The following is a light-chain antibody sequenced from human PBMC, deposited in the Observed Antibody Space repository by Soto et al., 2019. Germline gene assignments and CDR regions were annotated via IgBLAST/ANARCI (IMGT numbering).Light chain of an antibody. V-gene: IGLV2-8*01. CDR1: SSDIGGYNY. CDR2: EVS. Sequence: HSALTQPPSASGSPGQSVAISCTGTSSDIGGYNYVSWYQQHPGKAPKLMIYEVSERPSGVPGRFSGSKSGNTASLTVSGLQAEDEADYYCSSYAGSDNLIFGGGTKLTVL. CDR3: SSYAGSDNLI. J-gene: IGLJ2*01.